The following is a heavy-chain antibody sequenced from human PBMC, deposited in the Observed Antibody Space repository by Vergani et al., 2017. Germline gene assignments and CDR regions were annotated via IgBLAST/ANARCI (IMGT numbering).Heavy chain of an antibody. CDR2: IRGSGGST. V-gene: IGHV3-23*04. Sequence: EVQLVESGGGLVQPGGSLRLSCAASGFTFSSYAMSWVRQAPGQGLEWVSAIRGSGGSTYYADSVKGRFTISRDNSKTTLYLQMNSLRAEDTAVYYCARGLVGATLSYFDYWGQGTLVTVSS. J-gene: IGHJ4*02. CDR3: ARGLVGATLSYFDY. D-gene: IGHD1-26*01. CDR1: GFTFSSYA.